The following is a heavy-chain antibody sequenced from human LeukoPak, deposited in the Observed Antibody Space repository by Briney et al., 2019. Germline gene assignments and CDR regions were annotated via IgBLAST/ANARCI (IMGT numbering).Heavy chain of an antibody. J-gene: IGHJ3*02. CDR2: IYNSGNT. V-gene: IGHV4-4*07. CDR1: GDSLIGSYY. CDR3: ARDSPFSDALDI. Sequence: SGTLSLTCTVSGDSLIGSYYWSWIRQPAGKGLEWIGRIYNSGNTNYNPSLKSRATMSVDTSKNQFSLNLRSGTAADTAVYYCARDSPFSDALDIWGQGTMVTVSS.